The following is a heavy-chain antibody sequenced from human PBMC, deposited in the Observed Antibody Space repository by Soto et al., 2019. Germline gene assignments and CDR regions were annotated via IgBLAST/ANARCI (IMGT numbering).Heavy chain of an antibody. CDR2: IYYSGST. D-gene: IGHD1-1*01. CDR1: GGSISSGGYY. CDR3: ARDPVLNLRTANNPTK. J-gene: IGHJ4*02. Sequence: PSETLSLTCTVSGGSISSGGYYWSWIRQHPGKGLEWIGYIYYSGSTYYNPSLKSRVTISVDTSKNQFSLKLSSLTAAVTAVYFCARDPVLNLRTANNPTKWGQGTLVTVSS. V-gene: IGHV4-31*03.